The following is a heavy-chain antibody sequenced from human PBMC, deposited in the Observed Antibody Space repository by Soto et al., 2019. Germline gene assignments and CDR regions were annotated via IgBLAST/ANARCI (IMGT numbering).Heavy chain of an antibody. V-gene: IGHV3-7*01. CDR2: MNQDGSEK. J-gene: IGHJ4*02. CDR3: ARDRVGPPRDKAPDF. Sequence: GGSLRLSCAASGFTFSSYWMSWVRQTPGEGLEWVANMNQDGSEKYYVDSMKGRFTISRDNAKNSLYLQMNSLRAEDTAVYYCARDRVGPPRDKAPDFWGQATLVTVSS. CDR1: GFTFSSYW. D-gene: IGHD1-26*01.